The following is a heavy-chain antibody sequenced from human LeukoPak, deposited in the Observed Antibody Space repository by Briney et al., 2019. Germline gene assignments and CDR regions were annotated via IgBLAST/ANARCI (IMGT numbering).Heavy chain of an antibody. CDR2: IVVGSGDT. CDR3: GADSMPRGVFSYAFDI. CDR1: GFTFTSSA. V-gene: IGHV1-58*01. D-gene: IGHD3-10*01. J-gene: IGHJ3*02. Sequence: SVTVSCKASGFTFTSSAVQWVRQARGQRLEWIGWIVVGSGDTNSAQKFQERVTITRDMSTRTAYMELSSLRSEDTAVYYCGADSMPRGVFSYAFDIWGQGTMVTVSS.